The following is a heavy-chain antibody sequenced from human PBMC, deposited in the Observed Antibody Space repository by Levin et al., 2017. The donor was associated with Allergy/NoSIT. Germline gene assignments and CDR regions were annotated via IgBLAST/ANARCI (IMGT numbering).Heavy chain of an antibody. V-gene: IGHV3-23*01. CDR3: AKDPHDSSGYYYYFDY. CDR2: ISGSGGST. CDR1: GFTFSSYA. D-gene: IGHD3-22*01. J-gene: IGHJ4*02. Sequence: GESLKISCAASGFTFSSYAMSWVRQAPGKGLEWVSAISGSGGSTYYADSVKGRFTISRDNSKNTLYLQMNSLRAEDTAVYYCAKDPHDSSGYYYYFDYWGQGTLVTVSS.